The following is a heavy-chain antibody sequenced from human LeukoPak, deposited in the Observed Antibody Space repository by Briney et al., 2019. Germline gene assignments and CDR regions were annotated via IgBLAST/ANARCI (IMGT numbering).Heavy chain of an antibody. Sequence: SETLSLTCTVSGGSISSHFWSWIRRPPGKGLEWIGYVYYNGITNYNPSLKSRVTISVDTSKNQFSLKLTSVTAADTAVYYCARGMPRGWFDPWGQGTLVTVSS. CDR3: ARGMPRGWFDP. D-gene: IGHD2-2*01. CDR1: GGSISSHF. J-gene: IGHJ5*02. CDR2: VYYNGIT. V-gene: IGHV4-59*11.